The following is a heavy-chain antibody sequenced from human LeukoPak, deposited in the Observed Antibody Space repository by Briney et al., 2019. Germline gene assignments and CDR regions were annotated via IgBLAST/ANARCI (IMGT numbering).Heavy chain of an antibody. CDR1: GYSFTSYW. V-gene: IGHV5-51*01. J-gene: IGHJ4*02. CDR3: ARYGSFGVVKNAFDY. D-gene: IGHD3-3*01. CDR2: IYPGDSDT. Sequence: GESLKISCKGSGYSFTSYWIGWVRQMPGKVLEWMGIIYPGDSDTRYSPSFQGQVTISADKSISTAYLQWSSLKASDTAKYYCARYGSFGVVKNAFDYWGQGTLVTVSS.